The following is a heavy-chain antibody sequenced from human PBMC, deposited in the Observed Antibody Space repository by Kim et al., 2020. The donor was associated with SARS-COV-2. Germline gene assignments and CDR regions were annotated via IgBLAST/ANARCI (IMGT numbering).Heavy chain of an antibody. CDR1: GYSFINYG. CDR3: ARVSYGSGSYYNLPLDY. D-gene: IGHD3-10*01. J-gene: IGHJ4*02. V-gene: IGHV1-18*01. CDR2: ITAYNGNT. Sequence: ASVKVSCKASGYSFINYGISWERQAPGQGLEWMGWITAYNGNTNYAQKFQGRVTMTTDTSTSTAYMELRSLRSDDTAVYYCARVSYGSGSYYNLPLDYWGQGTLVTVPP.